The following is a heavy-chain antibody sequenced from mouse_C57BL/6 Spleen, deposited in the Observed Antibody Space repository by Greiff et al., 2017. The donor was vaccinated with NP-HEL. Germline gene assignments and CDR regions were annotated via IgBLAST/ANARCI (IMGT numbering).Heavy chain of an antibody. V-gene: IGHV1-26*01. CDR3: AEFLRFDY. Sequence: EVQLQQSGPELVKPGASVKISCKASGYTFTDYYMNWVKQSHGKSLEWIGDINPNNGGTSYNQKFKGKATLTVAKSSSTAYMELRSLTSEDSAVYYCAEFLRFDYWGQGTTLTVSS. CDR1: GYTFTDYY. CDR2: INPNNGGT. D-gene: IGHD1-1*01. J-gene: IGHJ2*01.